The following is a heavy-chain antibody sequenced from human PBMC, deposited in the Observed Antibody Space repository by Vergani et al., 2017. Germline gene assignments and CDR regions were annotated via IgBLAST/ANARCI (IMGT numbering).Heavy chain of an antibody. D-gene: IGHD3-22*01. CDR3: ARGATYYYDSSGYYSGNWFDP. J-gene: IGHJ5*02. V-gene: IGHV4-61*01. CDR2: IYYSGST. CDR1: GGSVSSGSYY. Sequence: QVQLQESGPGLVKPSETLSLTCTVSGGSVSSGSYYWSWIRQPPGKGLEWIGYIYYSGSTNYNPSLKSRGTISVDTSKNQFSLKLSSVTAADTAVYYCARGATYYYDSSGYYSGNWFDPWGQGTLVTVSS.